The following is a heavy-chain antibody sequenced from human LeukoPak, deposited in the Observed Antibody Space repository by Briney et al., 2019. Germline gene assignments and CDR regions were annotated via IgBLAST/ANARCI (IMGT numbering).Heavy chain of an antibody. J-gene: IGHJ4*02. D-gene: IGHD4-17*01. CDR1: GGSISSSSYY. CDR2: IYYSGST. Sequence: SETLSLTCTVSGGSISSSSYYWSWIRQPPGKGLEWIGYIYYSGSTNYNPSLKSRVTISVDTSKNQFSLKLSSVTAADTAVYYCASTHTAADYFDYWGQGTLVTVSS. V-gene: IGHV4-61*05. CDR3: ASTHTAADYFDY.